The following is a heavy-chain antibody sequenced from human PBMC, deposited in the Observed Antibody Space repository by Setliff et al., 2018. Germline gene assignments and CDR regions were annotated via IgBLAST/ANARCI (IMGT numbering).Heavy chain of an antibody. D-gene: IGHD3-10*01. Sequence: SETLSLTCTVSGYPINTHYWSWIRQSPGKGLEWIGHIYTSGITNYSPSLRSRVTISLDTSKNQLSLELTSVTAADTAVYYCARSLSSGSYWNSRPFYSDYWGQGTLVTVSS. V-gene: IGHV4-4*08. CDR2: IYTSGIT. CDR1: GYPINTHY. J-gene: IGHJ4*02. CDR3: ARSLSSGSYWNSRPFYSDY.